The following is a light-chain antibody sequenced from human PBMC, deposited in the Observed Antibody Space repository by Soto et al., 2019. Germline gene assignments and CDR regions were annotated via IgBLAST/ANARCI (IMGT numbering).Light chain of an antibody. V-gene: IGKV1-5*01. Sequence: DIQMTQSPSTLSASVGHSVTITCRASQSISNWLAWYQQKPGKAPNPLIYDASSLERGVPSRFSGSGSGTDFTLTISRLEPEDFAVYYCQHYDTSLWTFGQGTKVDIK. CDR1: QSISNW. CDR3: QHYDTSLWT. J-gene: IGKJ1*01. CDR2: DAS.